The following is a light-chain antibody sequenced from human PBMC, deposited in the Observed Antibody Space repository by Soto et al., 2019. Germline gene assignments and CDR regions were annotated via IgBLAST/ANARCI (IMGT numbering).Light chain of an antibody. Sequence: QSALTQPPSASGSPGQSVTISCTGTSSDVGGYNYVSWYQQHPGKVPKRMVYEVNNRPSGVPDSFSGSKSGNTASLTVSGLQTEDEADYYCTSYAGGNNVFGTGTKLTVL. CDR1: SSDVGGYNY. CDR3: TSYAGGNNV. V-gene: IGLV2-8*01. CDR2: EVN. J-gene: IGLJ1*01.